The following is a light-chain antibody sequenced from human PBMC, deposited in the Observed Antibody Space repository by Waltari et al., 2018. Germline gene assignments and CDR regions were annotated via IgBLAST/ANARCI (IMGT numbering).Light chain of an antibody. J-gene: IGKJ1*01. CDR2: GAS. CDR1: QSVGRA. Sequence: EIVLTQSPGTLSLSPGERAILSCRASQSVGRALAWYRQKPGQAPRLLISGASDRATGIPDRFSGSGSGTDFSLTISRLEPEDFSVYYCQHYVRLPVTFGQGTRVEI. CDR3: QHYVRLPVT. V-gene: IGKV3-20*01.